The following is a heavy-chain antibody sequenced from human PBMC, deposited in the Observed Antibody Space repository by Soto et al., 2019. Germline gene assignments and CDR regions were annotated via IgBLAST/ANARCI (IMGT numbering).Heavy chain of an antibody. Sequence: GASVKVSCKASGYTFTGHYMHWVRQAPGQGLEWMGWSNLNSGGTNYAQKFQGRVTMTRDTSITTAYMEVNRLTSDDTAVYYCGRSGRLDYFDYWGQGTLVTVSS. CDR1: GYTFTGHY. CDR2: SNLNSGGT. CDR3: GRSGRLDYFDY. V-gene: IGHV1-2*02. J-gene: IGHJ4*02. D-gene: IGHD3-3*01.